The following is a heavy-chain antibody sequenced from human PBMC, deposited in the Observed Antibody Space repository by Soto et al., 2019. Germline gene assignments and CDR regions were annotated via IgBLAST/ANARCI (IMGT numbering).Heavy chain of an antibody. Sequence: QVHLVQSGAEVKKPGASVKVSCKGSGYAFTTYGITWVRQAPGQGLEWMGWISAHNGNTNYAQKLQGRVTVTRDTSTSPAYIELRRLRSDDTAVDYCARGRDGDYWGQGALVTVSS. D-gene: IGHD6-6*01. CDR1: GYAFTTYG. J-gene: IGHJ4*02. CDR3: ARGRDGDY. CDR2: ISAHNGNT. V-gene: IGHV1-18*01.